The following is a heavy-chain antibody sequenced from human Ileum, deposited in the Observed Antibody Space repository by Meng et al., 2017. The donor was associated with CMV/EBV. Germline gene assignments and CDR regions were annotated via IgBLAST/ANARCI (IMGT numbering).Heavy chain of an antibody. V-gene: IGHV5-51*01. Sequence: GSGYSFIDYWIAWVRQVPGKGLEWMGIIYPAGSHARYSPSFEGLVTISADKSIDTAYLQWSSLKVSDTGMYFCAREFVRRDGYTDDYWGQGTLVTVSS. CDR3: AREFVRRDGYTDDY. CDR2: IYPAGSHA. CDR1: GYSFIDYW. D-gene: IGHD5-24*01. J-gene: IGHJ4*02.